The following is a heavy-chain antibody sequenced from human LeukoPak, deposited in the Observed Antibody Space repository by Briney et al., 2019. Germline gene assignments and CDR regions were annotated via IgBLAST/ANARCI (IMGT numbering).Heavy chain of an antibody. CDR2: IWSDESNK. Sequence: LAGGSLRLSCAASGFTFSNYGMHWVRQAPGKGLEWVALIWSDESNKYYADSVKGRFTISRDNFKNTLYLHMNSLRAEDTTVYYSARGVVGATTGWYFDLWGRGTLVTVSS. CDR1: GFTFSNYG. J-gene: IGHJ2*01. D-gene: IGHD1-26*01. V-gene: IGHV3-33*01. CDR3: ARGVVGATTGWYFDL.